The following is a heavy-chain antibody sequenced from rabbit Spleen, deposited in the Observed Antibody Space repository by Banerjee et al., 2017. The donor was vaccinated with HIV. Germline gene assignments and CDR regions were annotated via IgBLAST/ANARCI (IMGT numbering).Heavy chain of an antibody. CDR2: INIVTGKS. V-gene: IGHV1S45*01. CDR1: GVSLNDKDV. D-gene: IGHD8-1*01. CDR3: ARDTGSSFSSYGMDL. J-gene: IGHJ6*01. Sequence: QEHLKESGGGLVKPEGSLTLTCKASGVSLNDKDVMCWVRQAPGKGLEWIACINIVTGKSVYASWAKGRFTCSKTSSTTVTLQMTSLTVADTATYFCARDTGSSFSSYGMDLWGPGTLVTVS.